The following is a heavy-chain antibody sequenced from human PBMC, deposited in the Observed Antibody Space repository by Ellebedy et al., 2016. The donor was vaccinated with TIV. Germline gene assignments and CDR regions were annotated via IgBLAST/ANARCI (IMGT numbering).Heavy chain of an antibody. V-gene: IGHV1-8*01. CDR3: ASVLPRYFDHSY. Sequence: ASVKVSCXASGYTFTSYDINWVRQATGQGLEWMGWMNPNSGNTGYAQKFQGRVTITADESTSTAYMELSSLRSEDTAVYYCASVLPRYFDHSYWGQGTLVTVSS. D-gene: IGHD3-9*01. CDR1: GYTFTSYD. J-gene: IGHJ4*02. CDR2: MNPNSGNT.